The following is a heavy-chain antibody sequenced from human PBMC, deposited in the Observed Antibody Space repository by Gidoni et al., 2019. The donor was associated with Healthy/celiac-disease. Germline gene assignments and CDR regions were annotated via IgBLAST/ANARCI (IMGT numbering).Heavy chain of an antibody. CDR1: GFTFSSYA. CDR3: AKFALRHYYYDSSGPVRAYFDY. J-gene: IGHJ4*02. V-gene: IGHV3-23*01. Sequence: EVQLLESGGGLVQPGGSLRSSCAASGFTFSSYAMSGVRRAPGKGLEWVVAISGSGVSTYYADSVKCRFTISRDNSKNTLYLQMNSLRAEDTAVYYFAKFALRHYYYDSSGPVRAYFDYWGQGTLVTVSS. CDR2: ISGSGVST. D-gene: IGHD3-22*01.